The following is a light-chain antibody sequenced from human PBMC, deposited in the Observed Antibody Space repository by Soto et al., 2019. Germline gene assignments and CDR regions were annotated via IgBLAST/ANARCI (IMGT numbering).Light chain of an antibody. Sequence: EIVLTQSPATLSLSPGERATLSCRASQSVSSYLAWYQQKPGQAPRLLIYDASNRATGIPARFSGSGSGTDFTLTIISLEPEDFGVYYCQQRSNWPPWTFGQGTKVEIK. CDR1: QSVSSY. CDR2: DAS. V-gene: IGKV3-11*01. CDR3: QQRSNWPPWT. J-gene: IGKJ1*01.